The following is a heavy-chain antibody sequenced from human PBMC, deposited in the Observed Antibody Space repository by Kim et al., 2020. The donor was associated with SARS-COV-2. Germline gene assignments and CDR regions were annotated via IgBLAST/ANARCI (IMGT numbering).Heavy chain of an antibody. Sequence: GGSLRLSCAASGFIFSSYGMSWVRQAPGKGLEWVSVTSGSGGSTYYADSVRGRFTMSRDNSKNTLYLQMNSLRAEDTAVYYCAKELQQHLVLFDYWGQGTLVTVSS. J-gene: IGHJ4*02. CDR3: AKELQQHLVLFDY. V-gene: IGHV3-23*01. CDR1: GFIFSSYG. D-gene: IGHD6-13*01. CDR2: TSGSGGST.